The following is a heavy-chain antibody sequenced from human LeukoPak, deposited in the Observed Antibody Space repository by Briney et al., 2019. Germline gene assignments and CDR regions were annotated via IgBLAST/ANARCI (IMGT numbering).Heavy chain of an antibody. CDR2: VYHSGST. V-gene: IGHV4-38-2*02. CDR1: GYSISSGYY. D-gene: IGHD3-9*01. J-gene: IGHJ5*02. Sequence: SEALSLTCTVSGYSISSGYYWGWVRQPPGKGLEWIGTVYHSGSTYYNPSLRSRVTISVETSKNQFSLKVRSMTAADTAVYYCARVPGVYYDRLTGYGSGWFDPWGQGTLVTVSS. CDR3: ARVPGVYYDRLTGYGSGWFDP.